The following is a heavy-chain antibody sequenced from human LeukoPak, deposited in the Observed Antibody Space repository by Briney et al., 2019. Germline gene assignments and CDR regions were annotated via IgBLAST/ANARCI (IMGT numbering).Heavy chain of an antibody. V-gene: IGHV4-39*01. CDR3: ARWATFEYSQP. Sequence: KSSETLSLTCTVSGGSVSSTSSYWGWIRQPPGKGLEWIGSIYYSGSTYYNPSLKSRVTISVDTSKNQFSLKLSSVTAADTAVYYCARWATFEYSQPWGQGTLVTVSS. D-gene: IGHD5-24*01. CDR2: IYYSGST. CDR1: GGSVSSTSSY. J-gene: IGHJ1*01.